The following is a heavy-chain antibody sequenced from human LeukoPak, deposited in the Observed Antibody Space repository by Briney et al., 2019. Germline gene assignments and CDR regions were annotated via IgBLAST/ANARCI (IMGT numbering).Heavy chain of an antibody. D-gene: IGHD3-10*01. CDR2: ISGSGGRT. CDR3: AKGDFYGSGRDYYYYMDV. V-gene: IGHV3-23*01. J-gene: IGHJ6*03. CDR1: GFTFSSYS. Sequence: PGGSLRLSCAASGFTFSSYSINWVRQAPGKGLEWVSAISGSGGRTYYADSVKGRFTISRDNSKNTLYLQMNSLRAEDTAVYNCAKGDFYGSGRDYYYYMDVWGKGTTVTISS.